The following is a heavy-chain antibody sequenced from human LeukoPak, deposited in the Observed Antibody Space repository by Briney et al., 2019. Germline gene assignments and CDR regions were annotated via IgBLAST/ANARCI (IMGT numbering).Heavy chain of an antibody. CDR1: GFTFSSYA. D-gene: IGHD3-22*01. Sequence: PGRSLRLSCAASGFTFSSYAMHWVRQAPGKGLEWVAVISYDGSNKYYADSVKGRFTISRDDSKNIAYLQMNSLKTEDTAVYYCTRDPTYYYDSSGHYYVDYWGQGTLVTVSS. CDR3: TRDPTYYYDSSGHYYVDY. J-gene: IGHJ4*02. V-gene: IGHV3-30*04. CDR2: ISYDGSNK.